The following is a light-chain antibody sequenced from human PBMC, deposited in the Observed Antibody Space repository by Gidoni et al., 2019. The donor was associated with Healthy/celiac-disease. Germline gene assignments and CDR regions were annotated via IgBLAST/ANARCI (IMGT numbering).Light chain of an antibody. Sequence: ELVLTQSPATLSLSPGERATLSCRASQSVSSYLAWHQQKPGQAPRLLIYDASNRATGIPAKFSGSGSGTDFTLTISSLEPEDFAVYYCQQRSNWPLTFGGGTKVEIK. V-gene: IGKV3-11*01. CDR3: QQRSNWPLT. CDR2: DAS. CDR1: QSVSSY. J-gene: IGKJ4*01.